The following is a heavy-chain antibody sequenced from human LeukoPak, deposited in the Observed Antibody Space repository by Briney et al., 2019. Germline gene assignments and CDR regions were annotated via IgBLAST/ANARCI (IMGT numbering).Heavy chain of an antibody. D-gene: IGHD5-18*01. Sequence: PGGSLRLSCVGSGFTYTDYCMHWFRHAPGKGPVWVSRINPDGTIIDYADSVKGRFSISRDNAKNLLYLQMNGLRADDTAVYYCAKDLSWNTADRWGQGILVTVSS. CDR1: GFTYTDYC. CDR2: INPDGTII. J-gene: IGHJ5*02. CDR3: AKDLSWNTADR. V-gene: IGHV3-74*01.